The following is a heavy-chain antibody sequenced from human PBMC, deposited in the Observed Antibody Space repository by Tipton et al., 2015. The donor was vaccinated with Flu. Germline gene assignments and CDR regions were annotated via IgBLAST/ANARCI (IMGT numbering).Heavy chain of an antibody. CDR3: AKDYSSSWYGGYYYYYGMDV. D-gene: IGHD6-13*01. V-gene: IGHV3-30*18. CDR1: GFTFSSYG. Sequence: SLRLSCAASGFTFSSYGMHWVRQAPGKGLEWVAVISYDGSNKYYADSVKGRFTISRDNSKNTLYLQMNSLRAEDTAMYYCAKDYSSSWYGGYYYYYGMDVWGQGTTVTVSS. CDR2: ISYDGSNK. J-gene: IGHJ6*02.